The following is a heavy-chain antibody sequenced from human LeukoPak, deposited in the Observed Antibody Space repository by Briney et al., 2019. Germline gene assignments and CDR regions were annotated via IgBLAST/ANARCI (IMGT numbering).Heavy chain of an antibody. D-gene: IGHD3-16*01. Sequence: SGRSLRLSCEASGFTFSNSAMSWVRQAPGKGLEWVSGISASGHYTYNAHSAKGRFTISRDNSKNTLYLQMNSLRAEDTALYFCAKDGSWGDYYFYFYIDVWGKGTTVTVSS. CDR2: ISASGHYT. CDR3: AKDGSWGDYYFYFYIDV. J-gene: IGHJ6*03. CDR1: GFTFSNSA. V-gene: IGHV3-23*01.